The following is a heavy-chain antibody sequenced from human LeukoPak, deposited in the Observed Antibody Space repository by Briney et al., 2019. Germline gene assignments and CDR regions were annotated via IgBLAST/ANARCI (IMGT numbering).Heavy chain of an antibody. CDR3: LAGGGY. J-gene: IGHJ4*02. V-gene: IGHV3-7*01. CDR2: IKPDGSET. CDR1: GFTVSSNY. Sequence: PGGSLRLSCAASGFTVSSNYMNWVRQAPGKGLEWVANIKPDGSETYYVDSVKGRFTVTRDNAQSSLHLQMDSLRGEDTAVYYCLAGGGYWGQGTLVTVSS. D-gene: IGHD3-10*01.